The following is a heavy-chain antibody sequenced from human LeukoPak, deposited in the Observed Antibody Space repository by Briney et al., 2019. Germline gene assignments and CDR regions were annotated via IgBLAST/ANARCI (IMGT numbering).Heavy chain of an antibody. J-gene: IGHJ5*02. V-gene: IGHV1-58*02. Sequence: SVKVSCKASGFTFHTSAMQWVRQARGQRLEWIGWIVIGSGNTVYSHKFHDRVIITRDMSTSTVYMELDSLGSEDTAVYYCAAQRGASLHDFWSTRLFDPWGQGTLVTVSS. CDR1: GFTFHTSA. CDR3: AAQRGASLHDFWSTRLFDP. CDR2: IVIGSGNT. D-gene: IGHD3-3*01.